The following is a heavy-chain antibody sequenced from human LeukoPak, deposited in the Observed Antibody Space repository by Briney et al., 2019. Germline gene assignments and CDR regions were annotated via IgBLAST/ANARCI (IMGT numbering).Heavy chain of an antibody. CDR3: AGTYRPDH. Sequence: GGPLRLSCTASGLTFSSTGMHCVRQAPGKGREWVSYIRYDGNNKYYGDSVKGRLTVSRDNSKNTLYLEMNSLRVEDAAVYYCAGTYRPDHWGQGTLVTVSS. J-gene: IGHJ4*02. V-gene: IGHV3-30*02. CDR2: IRYDGNNK. CDR1: GLTFSSTG. D-gene: IGHD1-14*01.